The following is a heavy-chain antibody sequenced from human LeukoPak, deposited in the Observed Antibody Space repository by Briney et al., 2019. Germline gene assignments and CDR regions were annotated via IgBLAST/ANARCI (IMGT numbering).Heavy chain of an antibody. CDR3: ARDPRTVRI. D-gene: IGHD1-1*01. J-gene: IGHJ4*02. CDR1: GFIFRSYE. V-gene: IGHV3-48*03. Sequence: PGGSLRLSCAASGFIFRSYEMNWVRQAPGKGLEWLSYISGSGDDTNYADSVRGRFTISRDNAKNSLYLQMNSLRVEDTAVYYCARDPRTVRIWGQGTLVTVSS. CDR2: ISGSGDDT.